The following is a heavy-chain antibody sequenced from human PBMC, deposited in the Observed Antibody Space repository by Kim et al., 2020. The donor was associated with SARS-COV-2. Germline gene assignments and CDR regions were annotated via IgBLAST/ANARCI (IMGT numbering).Heavy chain of an antibody. D-gene: IGHD2-15*01. CDR2: INAGNGNT. CDR1: GYTFTSYA. Sequence: ASVKVSCKASGYTFTSYAMHWVRQAPGQRLEWMGWINAGNGNTKYSQKFQGRVTITRDTSASTAYMELSSLRSEDTAVYYCARDSAYCSGGSCYPNWFDPWGQGTLVTVSS. V-gene: IGHV1-3*01. CDR3: ARDSAYCSGGSCYPNWFDP. J-gene: IGHJ5*02.